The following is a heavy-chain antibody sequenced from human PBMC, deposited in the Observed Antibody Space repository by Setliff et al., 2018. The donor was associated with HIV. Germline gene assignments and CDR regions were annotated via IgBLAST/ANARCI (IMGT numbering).Heavy chain of an antibody. CDR1: GYTFVHFD. Sequence: ASVKVSCKTSGYTFVHFDIDWVRHAPGQGLEWIGWMTPLTASTGYSRKFQVRVTLTRDLSAGTAYMELNSLISNDTAVYYCARAPARANGVFDFWGQGSLVTVSS. CDR2: MTPLTAST. CDR3: ARAPARANGVFDF. V-gene: IGHV1-8*02. D-gene: IGHD2-8*01. J-gene: IGHJ4*01.